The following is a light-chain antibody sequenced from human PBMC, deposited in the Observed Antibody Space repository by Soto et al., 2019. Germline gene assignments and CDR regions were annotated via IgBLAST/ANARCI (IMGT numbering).Light chain of an antibody. J-gene: IGKJ1*01. Sequence: DTQMTQSPSSLSASVGDRISITCRASQTVSTYLNWYQQKAGQAPTLLISATSTLQSGVPSRFSGSGSGTEFTLTITSLQPEDFATYYCQQTYITPRTFGQGTKVAFK. CDR3: QQTYITPRT. V-gene: IGKV1-39*01. CDR1: QTVSTY. CDR2: ATS.